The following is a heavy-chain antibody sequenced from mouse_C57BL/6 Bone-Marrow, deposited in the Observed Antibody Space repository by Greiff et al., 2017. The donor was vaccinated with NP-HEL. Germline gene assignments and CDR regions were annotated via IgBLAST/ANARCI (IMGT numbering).Heavy chain of an antibody. D-gene: IGHD1-1*01. V-gene: IGHV10-1*01. Sequence: EVKVVESGGGLVQPKGSLKLSCAASGFSFNTYAMNWVRQAPGKGLEWVARIRSKSNNYATYYADSVKDRFTISRDDSESMLYLQMNNLKTEDTAMYYCVRRGEYYGSSYYFDYWGQGTTLTVSS. CDR1: GFSFNTYA. J-gene: IGHJ2*01. CDR3: VRRGEYYGSSYYFDY. CDR2: IRSKSNNYAT.